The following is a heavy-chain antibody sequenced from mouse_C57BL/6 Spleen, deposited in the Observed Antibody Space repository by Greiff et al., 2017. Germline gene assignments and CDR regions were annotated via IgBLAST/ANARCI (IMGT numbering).Heavy chain of an antibody. CDR3: ARPPGSSPWFAY. Sequence: VQLKQSGAELVKPGASVKLSYYMHWVKQRTEQGLEWIGRIDPEDGETKYAPKFQGKATITADTSSNTAYLQLSSLTSEDTAVYYCARPPGSSPWFAYWGQGTLVTVSA. CDR1: Y. CDR2: IDPEDGET. J-gene: IGHJ3*01. D-gene: IGHD1-1*01. V-gene: IGHV14-2*01.